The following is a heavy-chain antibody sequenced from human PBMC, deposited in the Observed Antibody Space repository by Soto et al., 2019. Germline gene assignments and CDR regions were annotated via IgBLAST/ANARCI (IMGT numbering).Heavy chain of an antibody. Sequence: QLQLQESGPGLVKPSETLSLTCTVSGGSISSNSYYWGWIRQPPGKGLEWIGSIYYSGSTYYNQSLKSRVTISVDTSKNQFSLKLSSVTAADTAVYYCASGSYYDFWSGTPREVGAFDIWGQGTMVTVSS. CDR3: ASGSYYDFWSGTPREVGAFDI. D-gene: IGHD3-3*01. V-gene: IGHV4-39*01. CDR2: IYYSGST. CDR1: GGSISSNSYY. J-gene: IGHJ3*02.